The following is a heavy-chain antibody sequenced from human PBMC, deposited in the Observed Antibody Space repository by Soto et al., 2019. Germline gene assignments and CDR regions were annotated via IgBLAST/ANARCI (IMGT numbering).Heavy chain of an antibody. V-gene: IGHV1-3*01. CDR3: ARDYYDSTYFDY. J-gene: IGHJ4*02. CDR2: INAGNGNT. Sequence: ASVKVSCKASGYTFTSYAMQWVRQAPGQRLEWMGWINAGNGNTKYSQKFQGRVTITRDTSASTAYMELSSLRSEDTAVYYCARDYYDSTYFDYWGQGTLVTVSS. CDR1: GYTFTSYA. D-gene: IGHD3-22*01.